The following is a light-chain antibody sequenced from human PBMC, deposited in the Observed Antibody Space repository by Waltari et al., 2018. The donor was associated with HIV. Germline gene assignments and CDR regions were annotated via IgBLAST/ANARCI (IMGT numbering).Light chain of an antibody. J-gene: IGLJ2*01. CDR3: ALWDDSLNGVL. CDR2: SNN. Sequence: QSELSQPPSASGTPGQRVAISCSGSSSNIGRNTVNWYQQLPGPAPKLLIYSNNQRPSGVPDRFSGSKSGTSASRAITGLQSEDEADYYCALWDDSLNGVLFGGGTKLTVL. V-gene: IGLV1-44*01. CDR1: SSNIGRNT.